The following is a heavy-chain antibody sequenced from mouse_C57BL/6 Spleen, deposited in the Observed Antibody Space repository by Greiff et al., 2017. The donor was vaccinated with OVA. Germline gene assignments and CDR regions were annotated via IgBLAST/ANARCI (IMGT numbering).Heavy chain of an antibody. Sequence: QVQLQQSGAELARPGASVKLSCKASGYTFTSYGISWVKQRTGQGLEWIGEIYPRSGNTYYNEKLKGKATLTADKSSSTAYMELRSLTSEDSAFCFCASRTGSDLYFEVWGTGTTVTVSS. V-gene: IGHV1-81*01. CDR2: IYPRSGNT. CDR1: GYTFTSYG. D-gene: IGHD4-1*01. J-gene: IGHJ1*03. CDR3: ASRTGSDLYFEV.